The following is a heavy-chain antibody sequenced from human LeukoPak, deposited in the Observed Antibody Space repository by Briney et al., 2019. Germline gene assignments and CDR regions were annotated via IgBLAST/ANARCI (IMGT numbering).Heavy chain of an antibody. CDR1: GFIFSSHG. Sequence: SGGSLRLSCAASGFIFSSHGMHWVRQPPGKGLEWVAFIRSDGSDKYYAASVKGRFAISRDNSKNTLWLQMNSLRAEDTAVYYCAKHDSSSDFWGRGTLVTVSS. V-gene: IGHV3-30*02. CDR2: IRSDGSDK. CDR3: AKHDSSSDF. J-gene: IGHJ4*02. D-gene: IGHD3-22*01.